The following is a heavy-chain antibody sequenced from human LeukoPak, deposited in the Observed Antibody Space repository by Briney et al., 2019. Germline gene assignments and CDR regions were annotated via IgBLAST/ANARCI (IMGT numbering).Heavy chain of an antibody. CDR3: ARDESAAAGTFDY. J-gene: IGHJ4*02. V-gene: IGHV3-21*01. D-gene: IGHD6-13*01. CDR1: GFTFSRYS. CDR2: ISSSSSYI. Sequence: GGSLRLSCAASGFTFSRYSMNWVRQAPGKGLEWVSSISSSSSYIYYADSVKGRFTISRDNAKNSLYLQMNSLRAEDTAVYYCARDESAAAGTFDYWGQGTLVTVSS.